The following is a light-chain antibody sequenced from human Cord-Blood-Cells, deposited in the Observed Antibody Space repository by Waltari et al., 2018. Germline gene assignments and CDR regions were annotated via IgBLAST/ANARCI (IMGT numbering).Light chain of an antibody. J-gene: IGKJ4*01. CDR3: QQSYSTPLP. Sequence: DIQMTQSPSSLSDSVGERVTITCRASQSISSYLNWYQQKPGKAPKLLIYAASSLQSGVPSRFSGSGSGTDFTLTISSLQPEDFATYYCQQSYSTPLPFGGGTKVEIK. CDR1: QSISSY. V-gene: IGKV1-39*01. CDR2: AAS.